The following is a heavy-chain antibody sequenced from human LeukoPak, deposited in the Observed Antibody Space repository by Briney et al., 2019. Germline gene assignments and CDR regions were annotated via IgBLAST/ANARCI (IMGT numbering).Heavy chain of an antibody. D-gene: IGHD3-22*01. CDR1: GGSLSSSSYY. CDR2: IYTSGST. J-gene: IGHJ4*02. V-gene: IGHV4-61*02. Sequence: SETLSLTCTVSGGSLSSSSYYGSWVRQPAGTGLGWLGRIYTSGSTNNKPPLKSRVTMSVNTSKNQFSLKLSSVTAADTAVYYCARETTAVYDSSGRDFDYWGQGTLVTASS. CDR3: ARETTAVYDSSGRDFDY.